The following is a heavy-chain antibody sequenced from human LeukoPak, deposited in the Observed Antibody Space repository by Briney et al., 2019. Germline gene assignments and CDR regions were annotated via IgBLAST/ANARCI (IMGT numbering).Heavy chain of an antibody. J-gene: IGHJ4*02. CDR1: GGSFSGCY. CDR2: INHSGST. Sequence: SETLSLTCAVYGGSFSGCYWSWIRQPPGKGLEWIGEINHSGSTNYNPSLKSRVTISVDTSKNQFSLKLSSVTAADTAVYYCAREEVVAATLDYWGQGTLVTVSS. CDR3: AREEVVAATLDY. V-gene: IGHV4-34*01. D-gene: IGHD2-15*01.